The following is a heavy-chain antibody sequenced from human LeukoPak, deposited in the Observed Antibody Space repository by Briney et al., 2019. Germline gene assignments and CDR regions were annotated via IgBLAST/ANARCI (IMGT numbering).Heavy chain of an antibody. D-gene: IGHD2-15*01. CDR2: INPSGGST. CDR3: ARVAPNRRYCSGGSCLTYFDY. J-gene: IGHJ4*02. Sequence: GASVKVSCKASGYTFTSYYMHWVRQAPGQGLEWMGIINPSGGSTSYAQKFQGRVTMTRDMSTSTVYMELRSLRSDDTAVYYCARVAPNRRYCSGGSCLTYFDYWGQGTLVTVSS. CDR1: GYTFTSYY. V-gene: IGHV1-46*01.